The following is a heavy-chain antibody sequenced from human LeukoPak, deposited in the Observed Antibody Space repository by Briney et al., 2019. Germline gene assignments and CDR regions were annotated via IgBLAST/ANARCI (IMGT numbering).Heavy chain of an antibody. J-gene: IGHJ4*02. V-gene: IGHV1-18*01. CDR3: ARVERAMVPPGY. Sequence: ASVKVSCKASSYTFTSYGISWVRQAPGQGLEWMGWISAYNGNTNYAQKLQGRVTMTTDTSTSTAYMELRSLRSDDTAVYYCARVERAMVPPGYWGQGTLVTVSS. CDR1: SYTFTSYG. D-gene: IGHD5-18*01. CDR2: ISAYNGNT.